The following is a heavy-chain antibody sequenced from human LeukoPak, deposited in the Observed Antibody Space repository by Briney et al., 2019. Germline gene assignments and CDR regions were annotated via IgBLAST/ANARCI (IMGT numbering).Heavy chain of an antibody. CDR3: AKFPSRDGYQNWFDY. CDR2: ISYDGSNK. CDR1: GFTFSSYA. V-gene: IGHV3-30-3*02. D-gene: IGHD5-24*01. J-gene: IGHJ4*02. Sequence: PGGSLRLSCAASGFTFSSYAMHWVRQAPGKGLEWVAVISYDGSNKYYADSVKGRFTISRDNSKNTLYLQMNSLRAEDTAVYYCAKFPSRDGYQNWFDYWGQGTLVTVSS.